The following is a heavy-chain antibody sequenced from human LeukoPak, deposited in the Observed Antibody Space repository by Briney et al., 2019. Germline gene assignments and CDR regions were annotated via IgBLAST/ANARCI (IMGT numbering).Heavy chain of an antibody. CDR1: GFTFSSYE. J-gene: IGHJ6*02. V-gene: IGHV3-48*03. Sequence: PGGSLRLSCAASGFTFSSYEMKWVRQAPGKGLDRVSYISSSGSTIYYADSVKGRFTISRDNAKISLYLQMNSLRAEDTAVYYCARALRYYYYGMDVWGQGTTVTVSS. D-gene: IGHD2-15*01. CDR3: ARALRYYYYGMDV. CDR2: ISSSGSTI.